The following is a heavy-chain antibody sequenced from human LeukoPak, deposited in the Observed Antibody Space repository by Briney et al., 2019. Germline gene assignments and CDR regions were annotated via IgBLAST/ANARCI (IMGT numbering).Heavy chain of an antibody. CDR3: ARETLGVTAFDI. J-gene: IGHJ3*02. Sequence: PGGSLRLSCAASGFTFSDYYMNWIRQAPGKGLEWVSYISNSGTIISYADSVKGRFTIPRDNTKNSLYLQMNSLRAEDTAVYYCARETLGVTAFDIWGQGTMVTVSS. CDR1: GFTFSDYY. CDR2: ISNSGTII. V-gene: IGHV3-11*01. D-gene: IGHD2-21*02.